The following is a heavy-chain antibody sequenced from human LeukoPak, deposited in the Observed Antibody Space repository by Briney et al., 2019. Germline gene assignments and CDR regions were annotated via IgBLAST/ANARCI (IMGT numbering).Heavy chain of an antibody. J-gene: IGHJ5*02. D-gene: IGHD6-13*01. CDR1: GGSISSSSYY. Sequence: SETLSLTCTVSGGSISSSSYYWGWIRQPPGKGLEWIGSIYYSGSTYYNPSLKSRVTISVDTSKNQFSLKLSSVTAADTAIYYCARAYSSSWYLNWFDPWGQGTLVTVSS. V-gene: IGHV4-39*01. CDR3: ARAYSSSWYLNWFDP. CDR2: IYYSGST.